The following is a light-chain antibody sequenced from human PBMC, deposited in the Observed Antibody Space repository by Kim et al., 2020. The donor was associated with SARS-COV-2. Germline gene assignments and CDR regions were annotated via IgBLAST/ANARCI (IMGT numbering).Light chain of an antibody. Sequence: SAPVGDRVTITCRASQDISSYFAWYQQKPGEAPKLLIYAASTFQSGVPSRFSGSGSGTDFTLTINDLQPEDCATYYCQQLSNYPRTFGQGTKVDIK. V-gene: IGKV1-9*01. CDR2: AAS. CDR1: QDISSY. J-gene: IGKJ1*01. CDR3: QQLSNYPRT.